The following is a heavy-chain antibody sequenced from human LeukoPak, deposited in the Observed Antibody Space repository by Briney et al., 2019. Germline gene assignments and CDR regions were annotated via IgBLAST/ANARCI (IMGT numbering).Heavy chain of an antibody. CDR2: INPNSGGT. CDR3: AIDRPTRYYDSSGFDY. V-gene: IGHV1-2*02. J-gene: IGHJ4*02. D-gene: IGHD3-22*01. CDR1: GYTLTELS. Sequence: ASVKVSCKVSGYTLTELSMHWVRQAPGQGLEWMGWINPNSGGTNYAQKFQGRVTMTRDTSISTAYMELSRLRSDDTAVYYCAIDRPTRYYDSSGFDYWGQGTLVTVSS.